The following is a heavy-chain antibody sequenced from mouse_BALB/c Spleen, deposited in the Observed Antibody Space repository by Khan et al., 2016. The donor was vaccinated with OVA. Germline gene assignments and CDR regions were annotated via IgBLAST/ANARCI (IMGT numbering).Heavy chain of an antibody. Sequence: EVQLQQSGPELVKPGASVRMSCKASGYTFTDYYMKWMKQSHGKSLEWIGDINPNNGDTFYNQKFKGKATLTVDKSSSTAYMQLNSLTSEDSAVYYCASGLFDVWGAGTTVTVSS. J-gene: IGHJ1*01. CDR2: INPNNGDT. CDR3: ASGLFDV. V-gene: IGHV1-26*01. CDR1: GYTFTDYY.